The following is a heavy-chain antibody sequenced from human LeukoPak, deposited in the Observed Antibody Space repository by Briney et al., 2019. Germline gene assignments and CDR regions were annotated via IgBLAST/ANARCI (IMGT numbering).Heavy chain of an antibody. V-gene: IGHV3-48*04. D-gene: IGHD3-10*01. Sequence: LPGQCLRLSFAAAGFTFTEYSTISVRQAPGGGLEWGSFIIDISDRSSTIHYADSVKGRFTNSRDNAERSVYLQMNSLRADDTAVYYCARVRGPTLKTCYMDVWGTGTTVTVSS. J-gene: IGHJ6*03. CDR1: GFTFTEYS. CDR2: ISDRSSTI. CDR3: ARVRGPTLKTCYMDV.